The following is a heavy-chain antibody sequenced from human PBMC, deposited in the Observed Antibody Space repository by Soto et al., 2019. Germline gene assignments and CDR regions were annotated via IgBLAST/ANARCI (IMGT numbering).Heavy chain of an antibody. D-gene: IGHD3-10*01. V-gene: IGHV4-28*01. CDR1: GYSIGSNKW. Sequence: NPSETLSLTCTVPGYSIGSNKWWGWVRQAPGKGLEWIVYIYYTGSTYYNLSLKSRVTLSVDTDKEQFSMTLCSVTAEDTAVYDCARNSGLQPARFDYWGPGILVTVSS. CDR2: IYYTGST. CDR3: ARNSGLQPARFDY. J-gene: IGHJ4*02.